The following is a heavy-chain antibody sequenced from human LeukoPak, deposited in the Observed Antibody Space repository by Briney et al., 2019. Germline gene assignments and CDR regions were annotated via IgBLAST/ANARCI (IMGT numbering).Heavy chain of an antibody. J-gene: IGHJ4*02. Sequence: GGSLRLSCAASGFTFNNYWMTWFRQAPGKGLEWVANIKQDGTEIFYVDSVKGRFTISRDNAKNSLYLQMDSLRAEDTAVYYCASKGCTGGNCKHYFDYWGQGTLVTVAS. D-gene: IGHD2-8*02. CDR3: ASKGCTGGNCKHYFDY. CDR2: IKQDGTEI. V-gene: IGHV3-7*03. CDR1: GFTFNNYW.